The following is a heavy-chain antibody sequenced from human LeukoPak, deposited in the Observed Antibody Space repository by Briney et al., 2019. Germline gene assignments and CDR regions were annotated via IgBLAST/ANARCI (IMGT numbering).Heavy chain of an antibody. V-gene: IGHV3-23*01. CDR3: AKDKQWLVLDY. Sequence: RGSLRLSCAASGFTFSSYAMSWVRQAPGKGLEWVSGISGGDDTTYFADSVKGRFTISRDNSKNTLYLQMNRLRAEDTVVYYCAKDKQWLVLDYWGQGTLVTVSS. CDR2: ISGGDDTT. CDR1: GFTFSSYA. J-gene: IGHJ4*02. D-gene: IGHD6-19*01.